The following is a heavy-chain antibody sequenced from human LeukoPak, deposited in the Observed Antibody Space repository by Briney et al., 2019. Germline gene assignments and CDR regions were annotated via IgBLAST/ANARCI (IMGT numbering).Heavy chain of an antibody. V-gene: IGHV3-23*01. CDR1: GFTFSSYA. Sequence: GGSLRLSCAASGFTFSSYAMSWVRQAPGKGLEWVSAISGSGGSTYYADSVKGRFTISRDNSKNTLYLQMNSLRAEDTAVCYCAKDWGQGGSYSFDYWGQGTLVTVSS. CDR3: AKDWGQGGSYSFDY. J-gene: IGHJ4*02. D-gene: IGHD1-26*01. CDR2: ISGSGGST.